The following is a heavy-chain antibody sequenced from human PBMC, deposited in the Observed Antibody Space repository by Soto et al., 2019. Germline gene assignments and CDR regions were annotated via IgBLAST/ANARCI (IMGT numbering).Heavy chain of an antibody. CDR3: ARDRVDCSGGNCWRSVEDT. CDR1: GYTFTSYY. Sequence: ASVKVSCKTSGYTFTSYYMHWVRQAPGQGLEWMGIIDPSGGGTSYAQKFQGRLTMTRDTSTSTVYMELSSLRSEDTAVYYCARDRVDCSGGNCWRSVEDTWGQGTLVTVSS. D-gene: IGHD2-15*01. CDR2: IDPSGGGT. V-gene: IGHV1-46*01. J-gene: IGHJ5*02.